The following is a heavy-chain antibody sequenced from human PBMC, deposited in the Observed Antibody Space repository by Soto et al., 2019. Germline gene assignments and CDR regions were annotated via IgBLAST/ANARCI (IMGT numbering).Heavy chain of an antibody. CDR3: TRRPVYSGNRESDS. Sequence: SETLSLTCTVSGGSIRGSPYYWGWIRQSPGKGLEWIGSVYYSGGANSNPSLGSRVTISVDTSRNQFSLKLFYVTAADTAVYYCTRRPVYSGNRESDSWGQGTLVTVSS. CDR2: VYYSGGA. J-gene: IGHJ4*02. V-gene: IGHV4-39*01. D-gene: IGHD1-26*01. CDR1: GGSIRGSPYY.